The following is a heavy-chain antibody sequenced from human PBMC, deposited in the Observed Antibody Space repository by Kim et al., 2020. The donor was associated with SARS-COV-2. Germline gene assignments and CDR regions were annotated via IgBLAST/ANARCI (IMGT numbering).Heavy chain of an antibody. D-gene: IGHD3-16*01. J-gene: IGHJ4*02. V-gene: IGHV3-21*06. CDR2: YT. CDR3: ARGVFDF. Sequence: YTHYADSVKGRFTITRDDSKNTLYLQLNSLRVEDTAIYFCARGVFDFWGQGVLVTVSS.